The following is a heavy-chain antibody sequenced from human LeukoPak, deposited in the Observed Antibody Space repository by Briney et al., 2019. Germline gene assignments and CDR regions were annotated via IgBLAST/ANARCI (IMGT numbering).Heavy chain of an antibody. CDR3: ARGSRGWKTDWFDP. CDR1: GGSFSGYY. V-gene: IGHV4-34*01. Sequence: PSETLSLTCAVYGGSFSGYYWSWIRQPPGKGREWLGEMNHSGSTNYNPSLKSRVTISVDTSKNQFSLKLSSVTAADTAVYYCARGSRGWKTDWFDPWGQGTLVTVSS. D-gene: IGHD6-19*01. CDR2: MNHSGST. J-gene: IGHJ5*02.